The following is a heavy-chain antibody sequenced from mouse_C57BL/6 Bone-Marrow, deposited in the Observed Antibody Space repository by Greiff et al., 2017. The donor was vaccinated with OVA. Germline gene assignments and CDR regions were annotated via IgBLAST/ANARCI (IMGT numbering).Heavy chain of an antibody. Sequence: EVQGVESGGGLVQPGDSLSLSCAASGFTFTNYYMSWVRQPPGKALEWLAFIRNKPNGSTTEYSASVQGRFTISRDNYQSILYLQMNALRAEDSATYYCARYKGRVAVDYFDYWGQGTALTVST. CDR1: GFTFTNYY. CDR3: ARYKGRVAVDYFDY. CDR2: IRNKPNGSTT. J-gene: IGHJ2*01. D-gene: IGHD1-1*01. V-gene: IGHV7-3*01.